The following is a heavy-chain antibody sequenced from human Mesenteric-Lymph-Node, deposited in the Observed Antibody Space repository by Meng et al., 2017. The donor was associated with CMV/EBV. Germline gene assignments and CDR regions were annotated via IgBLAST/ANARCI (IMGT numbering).Heavy chain of an antibody. J-gene: IGHJ4*02. Sequence: GSLRLSCTVSGGSISSSSYYWGWIRQPPGKGLEWIGSIYYSGSTYYNPSLKSRVTISVDTSKNQFSLKLSSVTAADTAVYYCASVLGYCSSTSCYTGDYWGQGTLVTVSS. D-gene: IGHD2-2*02. CDR1: GGSISSSSYY. CDR3: ASVLGYCSSTSCYTGDY. V-gene: IGHV4-39*07. CDR2: IYYSGST.